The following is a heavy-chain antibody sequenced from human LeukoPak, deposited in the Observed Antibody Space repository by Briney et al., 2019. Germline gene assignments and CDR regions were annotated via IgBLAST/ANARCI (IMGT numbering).Heavy chain of an antibody. J-gene: IGHJ5*02. CDR2: IYTSGST. CDR3: ARVVYYDFWSGYLLDP. V-gene: IGHV4-4*07. CDR1: GGAISSYY. D-gene: IGHD3-3*01. Sequence: SETLSLTCTVSGGAISSYYWSWIRQPAGKGLEWIGRIYTSGSTNYNPSLKSRVTMSVDTSKNQFSLKLSSVTAADTAVYYCARVVYYDFWSGYLLDPWGQGTLVTASS.